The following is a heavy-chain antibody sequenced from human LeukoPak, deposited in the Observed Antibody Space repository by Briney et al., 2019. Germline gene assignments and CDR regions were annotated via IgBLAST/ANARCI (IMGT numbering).Heavy chain of an antibody. CDR2: IWYDGSNK. D-gene: IGHD2-2*01. J-gene: IGHJ6*04. CDR3: ASGDVPAATYYYYYGMDV. CDR1: GFTFSSYG. V-gene: IGHV3-33*01. Sequence: PGRSLRLSYAASGFTFSSYGMHWVRQAPGKGLEWVAVIWYDGSNKYYADSVKGRFTISRDNSKNTLYLQMNSLRAEDTAVYYCASGDVPAATYYYYYGMDVWGKGTTVTVSS.